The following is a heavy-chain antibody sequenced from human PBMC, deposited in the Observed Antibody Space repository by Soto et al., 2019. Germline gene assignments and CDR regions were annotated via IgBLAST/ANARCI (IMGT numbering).Heavy chain of an antibody. CDR1: GFTFNSYG. CDR3: ARTRSAWSDFHYYSLDV. Sequence: GGSLRLSCAASGFTFNSYGMHWVRQGPGNGLEWVAFISYDSTKTYYADSVKGRFTISRDNSNSALYVQMNSLTGEDTAVYYCARTRSAWSDFHYYSLDVWGQGTTVTAP. V-gene: IGHV3-30*03. J-gene: IGHJ6*02. CDR2: ISYDSTKT. D-gene: IGHD1-26*01.